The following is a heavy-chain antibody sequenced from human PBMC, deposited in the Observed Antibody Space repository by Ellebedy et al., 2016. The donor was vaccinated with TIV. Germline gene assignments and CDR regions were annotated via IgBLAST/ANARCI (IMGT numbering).Heavy chain of an antibody. D-gene: IGHD2-15*01. V-gene: IGHV6-1*01. J-gene: IGHJ4*02. CDR3: ARVVGSASAGFDH. Sequence: SQTLSLTCDISGESVANEIVSWNWIRQSPSRGLEWLGRTYYRSKWYNDYAMTVKSRISINADTSRNQVSLQLKSVTSEDTSVYYCARVVGSASAGFDHWGQGTLVTVSS. CDR2: TYYRSKWYN. CDR1: GESVANEIVS.